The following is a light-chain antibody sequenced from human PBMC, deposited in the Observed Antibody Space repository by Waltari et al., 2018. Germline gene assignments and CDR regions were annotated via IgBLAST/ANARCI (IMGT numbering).Light chain of an antibody. CDR2: VNSAGSQ. Sequence: LVLTQSPSASASLGASVKLTCTLSSGYSSNVIAWLQQQPGKGPRYLMKVNSAGSQRKGDDIPVRFSAAKSGTECQLTISSLQSEDEADYFCQTGGHGTWVFGGGTKLTVL. CDR1: SGYSSNV. J-gene: IGLJ3*02. CDR3: QTGGHGTWV. V-gene: IGLV4-69*01.